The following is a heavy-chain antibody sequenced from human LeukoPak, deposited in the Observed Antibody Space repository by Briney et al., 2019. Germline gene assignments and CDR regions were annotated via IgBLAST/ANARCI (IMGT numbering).Heavy chain of an antibody. CDR3: AKGEYSSGYEGPGY. CDR1: GFTFSSYG. J-gene: IGHJ4*02. V-gene: IGHV3-30*18. CDR2: ISYDGSNK. Sequence: GGSLRLSCAASGFTFSSYGMHWGRQAPGKGLEWVAVISYDGSNKYYADSVKGRFTISRDNSKNTLYLQMNSLRAEDTAVYYCAKGEYSSGYEGPGYWGQGTLVTVSS. D-gene: IGHD6-19*01.